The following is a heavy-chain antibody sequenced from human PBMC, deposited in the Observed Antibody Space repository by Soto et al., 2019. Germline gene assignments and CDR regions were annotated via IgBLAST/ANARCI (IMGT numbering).Heavy chain of an antibody. CDR1: GFAFRDYY. J-gene: IGHJ3*01. CDR3: TRRDSGAFDV. V-gene: IGHV3-11*01. Sequence: GGSLRLSCATSGFAFRDYYFSWIRQAPGKGLEWISYISHSGKTIYYADSVKGRFTISRDDAKNTLYLQMNSLRAEDTAMYYCTRRDSGAFDVWGHGTMVTVSS. CDR2: ISHSGKTI.